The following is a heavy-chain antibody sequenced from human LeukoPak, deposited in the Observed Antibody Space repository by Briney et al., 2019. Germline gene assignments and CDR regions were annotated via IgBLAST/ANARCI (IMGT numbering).Heavy chain of an antibody. J-gene: IGHJ4*02. CDR2: ISSSSSYI. D-gene: IGHD3-22*01. V-gene: IGHV3-21*01. CDR1: GFTFSSYS. CDR3: ARVIEVGYYDSSGYMDY. Sequence: GGSLRLSCAASGFTFSSYSMTWVRQAPGKGLEWVSSISSSSSYIYYADSVKGRFTISRDNAKNSLYLQMNSLRAEDTAVYYCARVIEVGYYDSSGYMDYWGQGTLVTVSS.